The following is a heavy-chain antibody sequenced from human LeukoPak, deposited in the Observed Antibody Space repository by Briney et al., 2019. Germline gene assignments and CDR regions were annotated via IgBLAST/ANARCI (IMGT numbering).Heavy chain of an antibody. D-gene: IGHD3-10*01. CDR3: AKGISGSGNYYNDY. V-gene: IGHV3-9*01. J-gene: IGHJ4*02. CDR2: ISWNSGTI. Sequence: SLRLSCAASGFTFGDYAMHWVRQAPGEGLEWVSGISWNSGTIGYAASVKVRFTISRDNAKNSLYLKMTSLRAEDTALYYCAKGISGSGNYYNDYWGQGTLVTVSS. CDR1: GFTFGDYA.